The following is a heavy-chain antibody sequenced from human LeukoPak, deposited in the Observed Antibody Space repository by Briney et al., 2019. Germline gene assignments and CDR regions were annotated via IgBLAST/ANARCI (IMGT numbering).Heavy chain of an antibody. J-gene: IGHJ6*04. CDR1: GGTFSSYA. V-gene: IGHV1-69*06. CDR2: IIPIFGTA. Sequence: GASVKVSCKASGGTFSSYAISWVRQAPGQGLEWMGGIIPIFGTANYAQKFQGRVTITADKSTSTACMELSSLRSEDTAVYYCARTDYGSGNGMDVWGKGTTVTVSS. CDR3: ARTDYGSGNGMDV. D-gene: IGHD3-10*01.